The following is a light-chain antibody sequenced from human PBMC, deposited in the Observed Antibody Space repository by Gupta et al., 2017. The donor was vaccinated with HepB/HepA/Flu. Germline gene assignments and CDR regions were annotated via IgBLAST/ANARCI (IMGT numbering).Light chain of an antibody. CDR2: DVK. CDR1: SSDVGGYNY. V-gene: IGLV2-14*03. J-gene: IGLJ2*01. CDR3: SSYTSSSTVI. Sequence: QSALTQPASVSGSPGQSLTICCTGSSSDVGGYNYVSWYQKHPGKAPKVMIYDVKNRHAGVSNRFSGSKSGNTASLTISGLQAEDEADYYCSSYTSSSTVIFGGGTKLTVL.